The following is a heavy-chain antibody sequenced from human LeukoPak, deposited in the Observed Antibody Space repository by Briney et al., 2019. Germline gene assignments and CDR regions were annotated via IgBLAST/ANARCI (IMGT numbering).Heavy chain of an antibody. CDR2: ISSNEGST. D-gene: IGHD3-10*01. CDR3: ARKGSGTYYDY. J-gene: IGHJ4*02. V-gene: IGHV3-64*01. Sequence: GGSLRLSCAASGFTFSSYAMHWVCQAPGKGLEYVSAISSNEGSTYYANSVKGRFTIPRDNSKNTLYLQMGSLRAEDMAVYYCARKGSGTYYDYWGPGTLVTVSS. CDR1: GFTFSSYA.